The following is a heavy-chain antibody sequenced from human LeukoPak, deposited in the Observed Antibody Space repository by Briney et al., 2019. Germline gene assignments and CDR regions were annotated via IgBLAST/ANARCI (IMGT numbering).Heavy chain of an antibody. Sequence: GGSLRLSCAASGFTVSSNYMSWVRQAPGKGLEWVSVIYSGGSTYYADSVKGRFTISRDNSKNSLYLQMNSLRAEDTAVYYCARDLPQRYCSDTSCYLDAFDIWGQGTMVTVSS. CDR3: ARDLPQRYCSDTSCYLDAFDI. V-gene: IGHV3-66*01. J-gene: IGHJ3*02. D-gene: IGHD2-2*01. CDR1: GFTVSSNY. CDR2: IYSGGST.